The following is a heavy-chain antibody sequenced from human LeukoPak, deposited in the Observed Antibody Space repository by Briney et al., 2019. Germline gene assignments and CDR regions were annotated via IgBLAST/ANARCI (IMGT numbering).Heavy chain of an antibody. CDR1: GGSISTYY. CDR3: ARGGGYASPIGY. J-gene: IGHJ4*02. CDR2: IYHSGST. D-gene: IGHD5-12*01. V-gene: IGHV4-59*01. Sequence: SETLSLTCTLSGGSISTYYWSWIQQPPGKGLEWSGYIYHSGSTNYNPSLKSRVTISVDTSKNQFSLKLSSVTAADTAVYYCARGGGYASPIGYWGQGALVTVSS.